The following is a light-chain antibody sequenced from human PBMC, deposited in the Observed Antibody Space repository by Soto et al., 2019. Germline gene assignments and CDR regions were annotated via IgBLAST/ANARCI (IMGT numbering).Light chain of an antibody. V-gene: IGLV2-23*01. Sequence: QSVLTQPASVSGSPGQSITISCTGTSSDVGSYNLVSWYQQYSGKAPKLMIYEGNKRPSGISNRFSGSKSGNTASLTISGLQAEDEGDYYCCSFAGSSTLIFGGGTKLTVL. J-gene: IGLJ2*01. CDR1: SSDVGSYNL. CDR2: EGN. CDR3: CSFAGSSTLI.